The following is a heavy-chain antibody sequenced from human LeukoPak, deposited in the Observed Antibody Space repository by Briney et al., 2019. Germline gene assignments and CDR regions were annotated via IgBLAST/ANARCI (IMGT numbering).Heavy chain of an antibody. CDR2: ISSSSSYI. V-gene: IGHV3-21*01. CDR1: GLTFSSYS. CDR3: ARSELLNESMVRGETYYYYGMDV. D-gene: IGHD3-10*01. J-gene: IGHJ6*02. Sequence: GGSLRLSCAASGLTFSSYSMNWVRHAPEKGLEWVSSISSSSSYIYYADSVKGRFTISRDNAKNSLYLQMNSLRAEDTAVYYCARSELLNESMVRGETYYYYGMDVWGQGTTVTVSS.